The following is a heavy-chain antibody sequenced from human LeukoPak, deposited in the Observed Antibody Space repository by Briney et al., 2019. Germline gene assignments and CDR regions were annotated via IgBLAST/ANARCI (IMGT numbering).Heavy chain of an antibody. CDR2: IYTSGST. Sequence: SETLSLTCTVSGGSISDYYWSWIRQPAGKGLEWIGRIYTSGSTNYNPSLKSRVTISVDTSKNQFSLKLSSVTAADTAVYYCAGDRPAAQLDYWFDPWGQGTLVTVSS. V-gene: IGHV4-4*07. J-gene: IGHJ5*02. D-gene: IGHD6-13*01. CDR3: AGDRPAAQLDYWFDP. CDR1: GGSISDYY.